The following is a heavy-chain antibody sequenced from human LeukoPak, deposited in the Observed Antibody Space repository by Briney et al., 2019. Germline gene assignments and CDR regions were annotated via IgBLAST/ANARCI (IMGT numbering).Heavy chain of an antibody. V-gene: IGHV1-2*06. J-gene: IGHJ4*02. CDR2: INPNSGGT. CDR3: VSSSGYYRPTGY. D-gene: IGHD3-22*01. Sequence: ASVKVSCKASGYTFTGYYMHWVRQAPGQGLEWMGRINPNSGGTNYAQKFQGRVTMTRDTSISTAYMELSRLRSDDTAVYYCVSSSGYYRPTGYWGRGTLVTVSS. CDR1: GYTFTGYY.